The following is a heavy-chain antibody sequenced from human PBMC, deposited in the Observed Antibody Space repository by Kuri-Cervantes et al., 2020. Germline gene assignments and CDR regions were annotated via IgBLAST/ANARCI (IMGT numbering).Heavy chain of an antibody. V-gene: IGHV4-39*01. J-gene: IGHJ4*02. Sequence: GSLRLSCTVSGGSIGSSDYYWSWIRQPPGKGLEWIGEINHSGSTNYNPSLKSRVTISVDTSKNQFSLKLSSVTAADTAVYYCARQEIMRFGESNYFDYWGRGTLVTVSS. CDR2: INHSGST. D-gene: IGHD3-10*01. CDR3: ARQEIMRFGESNYFDY. CDR1: GGSIGSSDYY.